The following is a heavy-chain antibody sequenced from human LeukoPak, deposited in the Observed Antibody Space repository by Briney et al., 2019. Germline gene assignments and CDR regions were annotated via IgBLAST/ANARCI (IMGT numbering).Heavy chain of an antibody. D-gene: IGHD3-16*02. CDR2: IKQDGSEQ. Sequence: GGSLRLSCAASGFTFSTYWMSWVRQAPGKGLEWVANIKQDGSEQYYVDSVKGRFTISRDNAKNSLYLQMNSLIAEDTAVFYCASGGGRHYDYVWGNYRLDYWGQGTLVTVSS. V-gene: IGHV3-7*01. J-gene: IGHJ4*02. CDR3: ASGGGRHYDYVWGNYRLDY. CDR1: GFTFSTYW.